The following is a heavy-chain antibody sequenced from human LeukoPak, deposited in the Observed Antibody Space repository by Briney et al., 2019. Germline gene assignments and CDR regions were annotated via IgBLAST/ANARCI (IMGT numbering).Heavy chain of an antibody. Sequence: KSSETLSLTCTVSGGSISSSSYYWGWVRQPPGKGLEWIGSIYYSGSTYYNPSLKSRVTISVDTSKNQFSLKLSSVTAADTAVYYCACQTRGLFDYWGQGTLVTVSS. V-gene: IGHV4-39*01. J-gene: IGHJ4*02. D-gene: IGHD1-14*01. CDR2: IYYSGST. CDR1: GGSISSSSYY. CDR3: ACQTRGLFDY.